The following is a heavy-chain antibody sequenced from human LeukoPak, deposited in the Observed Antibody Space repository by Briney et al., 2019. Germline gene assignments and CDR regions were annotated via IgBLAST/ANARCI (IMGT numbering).Heavy chain of an antibody. Sequence: GGSLRLSCAASGFTFSSYAMNWVRQAPGKGLEWVSYISSSSSTIYYADSVKGRFTISRDNAKNSLYLQMNSLRAEDTAVYYCARGGIEWLRTNWFDPWGQGTLVTVSS. CDR2: ISSSSSTI. CDR3: ARGGIEWLRTNWFDP. J-gene: IGHJ5*02. V-gene: IGHV3-48*01. D-gene: IGHD5-12*01. CDR1: GFTFSSYA.